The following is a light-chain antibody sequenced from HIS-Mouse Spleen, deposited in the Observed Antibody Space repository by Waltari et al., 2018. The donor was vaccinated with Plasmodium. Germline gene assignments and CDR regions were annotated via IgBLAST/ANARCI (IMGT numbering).Light chain of an antibody. Sequence: EIVLTQSPATLSLSPGERATLSCRASQSVSSYLAWYQQKPGQAPRLLIYDASNRATGIPARCSGSGSGTDFTLTISSLEPEDFALYDCQQRSNWPPTFGQGTRLEIK. CDR2: DAS. V-gene: IGKV3-11*01. J-gene: IGKJ5*01. CDR3: QQRSNWPPT. CDR1: QSVSSY.